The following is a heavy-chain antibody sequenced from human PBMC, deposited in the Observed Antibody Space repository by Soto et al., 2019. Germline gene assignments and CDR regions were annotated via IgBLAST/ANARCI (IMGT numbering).Heavy chain of an antibody. CDR2: IYHSGNT. CDR1: GDSISSGAW. V-gene: IGHV4-4*02. D-gene: IGHD2-2*01. CDR3: ARDSRTGCSSTDCYMS. Sequence: QVQLQESGPGLVKASETLSPTCAVSGDSISSGAWWSWVRQSPGKGLQWIGEIYHSGNTRNNPSLKSRVTMSVDKSNNQFSLNLMSVTAADTATYYCARDSRTGCSSTDCYMSWGRGILVTVSS. J-gene: IGHJ5*02.